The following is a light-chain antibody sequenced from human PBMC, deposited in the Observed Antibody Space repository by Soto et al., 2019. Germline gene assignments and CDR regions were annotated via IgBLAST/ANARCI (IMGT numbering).Light chain of an antibody. Sequence: QSALTQPASVSGSPGQSLTISCTGTSSDIGAYDYVSWFQQYPGKAPTLLIYEVTFRPSGVSSRFSGSKSGNTASLTISGIQTEDEADYYCGSYASATLIFGGGTKLTVL. J-gene: IGLJ2*01. V-gene: IGLV2-14*01. CDR1: SSDIGAYDY. CDR3: GSYASATLI. CDR2: EVT.